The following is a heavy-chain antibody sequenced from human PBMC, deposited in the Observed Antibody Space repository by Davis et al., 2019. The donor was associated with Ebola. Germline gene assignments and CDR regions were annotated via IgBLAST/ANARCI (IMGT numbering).Heavy chain of an antibody. CDR3: ARGPGDVVVPAAIWYYYGMDV. CDR1: GGSISSSSYY. J-gene: IGHJ6*04. CDR2: INHSGST. D-gene: IGHD2-2*01. V-gene: IGHV4-39*07. Sequence: MPSETLSLTCTVSGGSISSSSYYWTWIRQSPGKGLEWIGEINHSGSTNYNPSLKSRVTISVDTSKNQFSLKLSSVTAADTAVYYCARGPGDVVVPAAIWYYYGMDVWGKGTTVTVSS.